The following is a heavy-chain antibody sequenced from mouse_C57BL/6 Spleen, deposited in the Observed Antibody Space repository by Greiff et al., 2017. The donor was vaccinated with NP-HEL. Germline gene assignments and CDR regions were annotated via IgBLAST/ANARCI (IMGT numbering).Heavy chain of an antibody. Sequence: EVQLQQSGAELVRPGASVKLSCTASGFNIKDYYMHWVKQRPEQGLEWIGRIDPEDGDTEYAPNFQGKATLTADTSSNTACLQLSSLSSEDTAVYYCSRGHYYGSRYGTAYWGQGTLVTVSA. CDR1: GFNIKDYY. V-gene: IGHV14-1*01. J-gene: IGHJ3*01. D-gene: IGHD1-1*01. CDR3: SRGHYYGSRYGTAY. CDR2: IDPEDGDT.